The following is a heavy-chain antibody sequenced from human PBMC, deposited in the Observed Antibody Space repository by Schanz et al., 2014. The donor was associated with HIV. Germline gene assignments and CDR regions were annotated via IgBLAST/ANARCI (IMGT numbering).Heavy chain of an antibody. CDR2: IWYDGNNK. CDR3: ARDNKLHMDV. V-gene: IGHV3-33*08. Sequence: QVQLVESGGGVVQPGGSLRLSCAVSGFTITSYGMHWVRQAPGKGLEWVAIIWYDGNNKNYADSVTGRFTISRDNSKNTLYLQMNSLRAEDTAVYYCARDNKLHMDVWGQGTTVTVSS. D-gene: IGHD3-10*01. CDR1: GFTITSYG. J-gene: IGHJ6*02.